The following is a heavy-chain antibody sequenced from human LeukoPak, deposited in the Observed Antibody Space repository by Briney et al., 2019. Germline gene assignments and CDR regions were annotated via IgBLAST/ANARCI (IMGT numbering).Heavy chain of an antibody. CDR3: ATRITGEYWYFDL. D-gene: IGHD7-27*01. Sequence: GGSLRLSCAASGFTASSNYMTWVRQAPGKGLEGVSVLYSGGSTYYGDSVKGRFTISRDNSKNALYLQMKSLRAEDTGVYYCATRITGEYWYFDLWGRGTLVTVSS. J-gene: IGHJ2*01. CDR1: GFTASSNY. V-gene: IGHV3-53*01. CDR2: LYSGGST.